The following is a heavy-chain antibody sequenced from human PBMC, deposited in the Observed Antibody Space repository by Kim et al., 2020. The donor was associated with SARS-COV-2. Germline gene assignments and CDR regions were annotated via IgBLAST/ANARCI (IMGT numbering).Heavy chain of an antibody. CDR2: ISSSSSTI. D-gene: IGHD4-17*01. CDR3: ARDNYGDYGINWFDP. J-gene: IGHJ5*02. Sequence: GGSLRLSCAASGFTFSSYSMNWVRQAPGKELEWVSYISSSSSTIYYADSVKGRFTISRDNAKNSLYLQMNSLRAEDTAVYYCARDNYGDYGINWFDPWGQGTLVTVSS. CDR1: GFTFSSYS. V-gene: IGHV3-48*04.